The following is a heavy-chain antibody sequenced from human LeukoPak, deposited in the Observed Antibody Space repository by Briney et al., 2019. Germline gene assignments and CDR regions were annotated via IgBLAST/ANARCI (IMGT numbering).Heavy chain of an antibody. CDR2: IGSSSSSI. V-gene: IGHV3-21*01. D-gene: IGHD5-24*01. CDR1: GLTFSIYS. CDR3: AREGNGYISEAFDI. J-gene: IGHJ3*02. Sequence: GGSLRLXCAASGLTFSIYSMNWVRQTPGKGLEWVSSIGSSSSSIYYADSVKGRFTISRDNAKNSLYLQMNSLRAEDTAVYYCAREGNGYISEAFDIWGQGTMVTVSS.